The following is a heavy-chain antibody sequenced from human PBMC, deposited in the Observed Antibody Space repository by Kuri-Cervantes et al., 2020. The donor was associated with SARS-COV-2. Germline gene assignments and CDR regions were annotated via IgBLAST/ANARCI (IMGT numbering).Heavy chain of an antibody. CDR2: IYYSGST. D-gene: IGHD3-22*01. V-gene: IGHV4-59*11. CDR1: GGSISSHY. J-gene: IGHJ6*03. Sequence: GSLRLSCTVSGGSISSHYWSWIRQPPGKGLEWIGYIYYSGSTNYNPSLKSRVTISVDTSKNQFSLKLSSVTAADTAVYHCARDRRDSSGYYYGGLDYYHYYMDVWGKGTTVTVSS. CDR3: ARDRRDSSGYYYGGLDYYHYYMDV.